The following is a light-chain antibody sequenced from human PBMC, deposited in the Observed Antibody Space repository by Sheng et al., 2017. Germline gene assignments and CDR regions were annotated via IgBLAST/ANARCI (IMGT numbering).Light chain of an antibody. CDR2: NNH. CDR3: GTWDTRLRGVV. Sequence: QSVLTQPPSVSAAPGQKVTISCSGSTSNIGYNYVSWYQQLPGAAPKLLIYNNHERPSGIPDRFSGSKSGSSATLGITGLQTGDEAGYYCGTWDTRLRGVVFGGGTYLTVL. CDR1: TSNIGYNY. J-gene: IGLJ2*01. V-gene: IGLV1-51*01.